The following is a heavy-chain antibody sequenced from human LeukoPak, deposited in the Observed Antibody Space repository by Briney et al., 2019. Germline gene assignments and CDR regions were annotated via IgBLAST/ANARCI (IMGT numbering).Heavy chain of an antibody. Sequence: GGSLRLSCAASGFTFSSYAMSWVRQAPGKGLEWVSAISGSGGSTYYADSVKGRFTISRDNSKNTLYLQMNSLRAEDTAVYYCATSYGSGSYPDYWGQGTLVTASS. D-gene: IGHD3-10*01. CDR3: ATSYGSGSYPDY. V-gene: IGHV3-23*01. J-gene: IGHJ4*02. CDR2: ISGSGGST. CDR1: GFTFSSYA.